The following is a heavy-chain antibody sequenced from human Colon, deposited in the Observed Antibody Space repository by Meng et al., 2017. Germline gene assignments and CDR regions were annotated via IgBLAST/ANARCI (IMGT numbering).Heavy chain of an antibody. CDR2: IYYSGRT. CDR1: GGSVSSGNND. V-gene: IGHV4-30-4*01. J-gene: IGHJ4*02. CDR3: ARGSTGWSTDYDY. D-gene: IGHD6-19*01. Sequence: QVQLQESGPGLGKPSQTLSLTCTVAGGSVSSGNNDWIWIRQPPGKGLEWIGYIYYSGRTYYNPSLKSRVSISVDTSKNQFSLKLSSVTAADTAVYFCARGSTGWSTDYDYWGQGTLVTVSS.